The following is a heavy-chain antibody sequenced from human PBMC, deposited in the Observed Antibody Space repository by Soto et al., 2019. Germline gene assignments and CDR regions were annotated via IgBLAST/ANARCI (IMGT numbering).Heavy chain of an antibody. CDR3: AKDATESSSWSEYFDF. CDR2: ISGDASTT. Sequence: EVQLLESGGGLVQPGGSLRLSCAVSGFTFKRYAVSWVRQAPGKGLEWVSGISGDASTTYYADSVKGRFTISRDNSKNANTPYLQMNSLRAEDTALYYCAKDATESSSWSEYFDFWGQGTLVTVSS. D-gene: IGHD6-13*01. CDR1: GFTFKRYA. J-gene: IGHJ4*02. V-gene: IGHV3-23*01.